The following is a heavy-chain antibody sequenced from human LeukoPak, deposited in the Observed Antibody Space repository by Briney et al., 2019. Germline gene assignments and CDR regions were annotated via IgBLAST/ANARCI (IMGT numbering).Heavy chain of an antibody. V-gene: IGHV3-23*01. D-gene: IGHD5-12*01. CDR3: AKVWGDGYSGYDFGY. J-gene: IGHJ4*02. CDR1: GFTFSSYA. CDR2: ISGSGGST. Sequence: GGSLRLSCAASGFTFSSYAMSWVRQAPGKGLEWVSAISGSGGSTYYADSVKGRFTISRDNSKNTLYLQMNSLRAEDTAVYYCAKVWGDGYSGYDFGYWGQGTLVTVSS.